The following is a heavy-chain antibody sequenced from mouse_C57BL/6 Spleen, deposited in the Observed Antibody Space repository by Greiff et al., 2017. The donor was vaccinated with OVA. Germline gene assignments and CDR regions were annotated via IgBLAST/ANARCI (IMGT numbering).Heavy chain of an antibody. CDR3: ARDSYYYGSSLAY. CDR1: GYSITSGYY. Sequence: EVQLQESGPGLVKPSQSLSLTCSVTGYSITSGYYWNWIRQFPGNKLEWMGYISYDGSNNYNPSLKNRISITRDTSKNQFFLKLNSVTTEDTATDYCARDSYYYGSSLAYWGQGTLVTVSA. D-gene: IGHD1-1*01. CDR2: ISYDGSN. V-gene: IGHV3-6*01. J-gene: IGHJ3*01.